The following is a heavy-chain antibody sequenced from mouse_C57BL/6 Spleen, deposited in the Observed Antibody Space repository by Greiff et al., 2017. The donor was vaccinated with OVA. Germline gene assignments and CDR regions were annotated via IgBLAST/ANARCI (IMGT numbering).Heavy chain of an antibody. V-gene: IGHV1-69*01. CDR3: ARGAYYGSSSYYFDY. D-gene: IGHD1-1*01. Sequence: QVQLQQPGAELVMPGASVKLSCKASGYTFTSYWMHWVKQRPGQGLEWIGEIDPSDSYTNYNQKFKGKSTLTVDKSSSTAYMPLSSLTSEDSAVYYCARGAYYGSSSYYFDYWGQGTTLTVSS. CDR1: GYTFTSYW. CDR2: IDPSDSYT. J-gene: IGHJ2*01.